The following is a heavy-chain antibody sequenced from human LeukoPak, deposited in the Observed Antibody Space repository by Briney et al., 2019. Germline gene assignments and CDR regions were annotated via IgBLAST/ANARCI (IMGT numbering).Heavy chain of an antibody. CDR2: IYYSGST. CDR3: ARVNYGDYDWFDP. Sequence: SQTLSLTCTVSGGSISSGDYYWSWIRQPPGKGLEWIGYIYYSGSTYYNPSLKSRVTISVDTSKNQFSLKLSSVTAADTAVYYCARVNYGDYDWFDPWGQGTLVTVSS. J-gene: IGHJ5*02. V-gene: IGHV4-30-4*08. CDR1: GGSISSGDYY. D-gene: IGHD4-17*01.